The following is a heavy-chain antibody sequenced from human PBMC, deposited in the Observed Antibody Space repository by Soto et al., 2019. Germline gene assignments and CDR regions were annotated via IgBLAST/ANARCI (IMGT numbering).Heavy chain of an antibody. J-gene: IGHJ3*01. CDR3: ARLSTPARPSRGVPSDVSVL. D-gene: IGHD6-6*01. Sequence: SETLSLTCTVTGGSISRYCWSCIRQPAGKGLEWIGRIYTSGSTNYNPSLKSRVTMSVDTSKNQFSLKLSSVTAADTAVYYCARLSTPARPSRGVPSDVSVLCGQRTMVT. V-gene: IGHV4-4*07. CDR2: IYTSGST. CDR1: GGSISRYC.